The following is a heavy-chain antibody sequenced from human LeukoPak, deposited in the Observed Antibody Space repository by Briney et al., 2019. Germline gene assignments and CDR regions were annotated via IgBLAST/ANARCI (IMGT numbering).Heavy chain of an antibody. Sequence: PGGSPRLSCAASGFTFSSYSMNWVRQAPGKGLEWVSSISSSSSYIYYADSVKGRFTISRDNAKNSLYLQMNSLRAEDTAVYYCAGSSGYYYAFDIWGQGTMVTVSS. CDR2: ISSSSSYI. J-gene: IGHJ3*02. V-gene: IGHV3-21*01. D-gene: IGHD3-22*01. CDR3: AGSSGYYYAFDI. CDR1: GFTFSSYS.